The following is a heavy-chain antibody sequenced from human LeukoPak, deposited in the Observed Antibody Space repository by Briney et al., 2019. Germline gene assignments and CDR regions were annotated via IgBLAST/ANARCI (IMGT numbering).Heavy chain of an antibody. CDR2: ISGSGGST. D-gene: IGHD3-22*01. CDR3: ASQPRIVVVITPIDY. Sequence: GGSLRLSCAASGFTFSSYAMSWVRQAPGKGLERVSAISGSGGSTYYADSVKGRFTISRDNSKNTLYLQMNSLRAEDTAVYYCASQPRIVVVITPIDYWGQGTLVTVSS. V-gene: IGHV3-23*01. CDR1: GFTFSSYA. J-gene: IGHJ4*02.